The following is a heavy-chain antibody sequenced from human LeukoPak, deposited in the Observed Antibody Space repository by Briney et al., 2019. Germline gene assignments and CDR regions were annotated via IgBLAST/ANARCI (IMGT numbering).Heavy chain of an antibody. J-gene: IGHJ4*02. CDR3: ARGLSGHTAAQGY. CDR1: GFTFSNYW. V-gene: IGHV3-74*01. CDR2: INTDGSTI. D-gene: IGHD2-2*02. Sequence: GGSLRLSCAASGFTFSNYWMHWVRQAPGKGLVWVSRINTDGSTISHADSVKGRFTVSRDNAKNTLYLQMNSLRAEDTAIYYCARGLSGHTAAQGYWGQGTLVTVSS.